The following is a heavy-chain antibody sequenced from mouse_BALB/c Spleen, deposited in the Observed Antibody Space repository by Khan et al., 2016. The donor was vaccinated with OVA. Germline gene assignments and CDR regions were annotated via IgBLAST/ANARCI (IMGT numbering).Heavy chain of an antibody. CDR2: IDPFSGGV. V-gene: IGHV1S135*01. CDR1: GYSFTSYY. CDR3: TRHGDVAWFTY. D-gene: IGHD2-13*01. Sequence: IQLVQSGPELMKPGASVKISCKASGYSFTSYYIHWVMQSHGKSLEWIGYIDPFSGGVTYNQKFKGKATLTVDKSSSTAYIHLANLTSEDSAVYYCTRHGDVAWFTYWGQGTLVTVSA. J-gene: IGHJ3*01.